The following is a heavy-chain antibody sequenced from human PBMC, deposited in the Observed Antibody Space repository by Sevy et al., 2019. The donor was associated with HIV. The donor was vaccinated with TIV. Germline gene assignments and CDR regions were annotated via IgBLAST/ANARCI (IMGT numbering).Heavy chain of an antibody. V-gene: IGHV3-23*01. J-gene: IGHJ6*02. D-gene: IGHD3-16*01. CDR2: ISGSGGST. CDR1: GFTFSSYA. Sequence: GGSLRLSCAASGFTFSSYAMSWVRQAPGKGLEWVSAISGSGGSTYYADSVKGRFTISRDNSKNTLYLQMNSLRAEDTVVYYCAKGGVALYYYGMDVWGQGTTVTVSS. CDR3: AKGGVALYYYGMDV.